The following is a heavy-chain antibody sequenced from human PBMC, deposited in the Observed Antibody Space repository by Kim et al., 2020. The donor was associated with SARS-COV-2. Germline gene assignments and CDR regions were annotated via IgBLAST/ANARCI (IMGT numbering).Heavy chain of an antibody. CDR2: ISSSSSSI. J-gene: IGHJ6*02. CDR3: AREPPRIVRYGMDV. V-gene: IGHV3-21*01. D-gene: IGHD1-26*01. Sequence: GGSLRLSCAASGFSFSSYSMNWVRQAPGKGLEWVSCISSSSSSIYYADSVKGRFTISRDNAKNSLYLQMNSLRAEDTAAYYCAREPPRIVRYGMDVWGQGTTVTVSS. CDR1: GFSFSSYS.